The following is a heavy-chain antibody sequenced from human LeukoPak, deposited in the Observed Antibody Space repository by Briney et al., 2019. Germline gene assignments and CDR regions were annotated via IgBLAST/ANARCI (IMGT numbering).Heavy chain of an antibody. CDR1: GYTFTSYA. D-gene: IGHD5-18*01. CDR2: INAGNGNT. V-gene: IGHV1-3*01. Sequence: ASVKVSCKASGYTFTSYAMHWVRQAPGQRLEWMGWINAGNGNTKYSQKFQGRVTITRDTSASTAYMELSSLRSEDTAVYYCARGGGYSYASWFDYWGQGTLVTVSP. CDR3: ARGGGYSYASWFDY. J-gene: IGHJ4*02.